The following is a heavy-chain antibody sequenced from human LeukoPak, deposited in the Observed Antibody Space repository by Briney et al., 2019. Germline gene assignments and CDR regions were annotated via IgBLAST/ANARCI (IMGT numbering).Heavy chain of an antibody. CDR1: GFTFSSYS. Sequence: GGSLGLSCAASGFTFSSYSMNWVRQAPGKGLEWISYISSSGSTIYYADSVKGRFTISRDNSKNTLYLQMNSLRAEDTAVYYCAKGARGPPVYFDYWGQGTLVTVSS. V-gene: IGHV3-48*01. CDR2: ISSSGSTI. CDR3: AKGARGPPVYFDY. J-gene: IGHJ4*02.